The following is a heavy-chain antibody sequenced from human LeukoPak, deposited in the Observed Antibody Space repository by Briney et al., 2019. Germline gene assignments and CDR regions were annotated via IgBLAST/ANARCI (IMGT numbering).Heavy chain of an antibody. Sequence: GGSLRLSCAASGFTFSSYTMHWVRQAPGKGLEYVSAISSNGGSTYYANSVKGRFTISRDNSKNTLYLQMGSLRAEDMAVYYCARWRYSSGYYYDDWGQGTLVTVSS. CDR2: ISSNGGST. CDR3: ARWRYSSGYYYDD. CDR1: GFTFSSYT. J-gene: IGHJ4*02. D-gene: IGHD3-22*01. V-gene: IGHV3-64*01.